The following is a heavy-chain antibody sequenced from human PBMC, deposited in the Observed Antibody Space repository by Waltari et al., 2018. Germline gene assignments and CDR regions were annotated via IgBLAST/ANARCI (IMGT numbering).Heavy chain of an antibody. J-gene: IGHJ5*02. CDR3: ARAKGDDFWSGYLNWFDP. CDR2: MYTSGST. V-gene: IGHV4-61*02. D-gene: IGHD3-3*01. Sequence: QVQLQESGPGLVKPSQTLSLTCTVSGGSITSGSYYWSWIRQPAGKGLEWIGRMYTSGSTNYDPSLKSRVTISRDTSKNQFSLKLKSVTAADTAVYYCARAKGDDFWSGYLNWFDPWGQGILVTVSS. CDR1: GGSITSGSYY.